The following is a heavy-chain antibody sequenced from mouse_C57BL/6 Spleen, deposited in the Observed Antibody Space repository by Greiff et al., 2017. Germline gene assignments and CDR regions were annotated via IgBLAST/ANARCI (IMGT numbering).Heavy chain of an antibody. Sequence: VQLVESGPGLVAPSQRLSITCTVSGFSLTSYGVHWVRQPPGKGLEWLVVIWSDGSTTYNSALKSRLSISKDNSKSQVFLKMNSLQTDDTAMYYCARHGNYYGSDWYFDVWGTGTTVTVSS. D-gene: IGHD1-1*01. CDR1: GFSLTSYG. CDR3: ARHGNYYGSDWYFDV. CDR2: IWSDGST. J-gene: IGHJ1*03. V-gene: IGHV2-6-1*01.